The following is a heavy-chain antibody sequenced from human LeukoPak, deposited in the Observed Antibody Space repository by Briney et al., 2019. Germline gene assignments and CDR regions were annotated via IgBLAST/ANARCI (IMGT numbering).Heavy chain of an antibody. CDR1: GYTFTSYY. CDR2: INPSGGST. Sequence: ASVKVSCKASGYTFTSYYMHWVRQAPGQGLEWMGIINPSGGSTSYAQKFQGRVTITRDTSTSTVYMELSSLRSEDTAVYYCASPSQATMYYYYGMDVWGQGTTVTVSS. V-gene: IGHV1-46*01. D-gene: IGHD5-24*01. J-gene: IGHJ6*02. CDR3: ASPSQATMYYYYGMDV.